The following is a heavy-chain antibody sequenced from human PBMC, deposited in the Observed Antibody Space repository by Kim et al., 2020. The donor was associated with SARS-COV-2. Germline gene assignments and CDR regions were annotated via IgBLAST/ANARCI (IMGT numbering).Heavy chain of an antibody. Sequence: GGSLRLSCAASGFTFSDHYMDWVRQAPGKGLEWVGRTRNKANSYTTEYAASVKGRFTISRDDSKNSLYLQMNSLKTEDTAVYYCARVSKGDSGSYYSPSGFDYWGQGTLVTVSS. V-gene: IGHV3-72*01. CDR1: GFTFSDHY. CDR2: TRNKANSYTT. J-gene: IGHJ4*02. D-gene: IGHD1-26*01. CDR3: ARVSKGDSGSYYSPSGFDY.